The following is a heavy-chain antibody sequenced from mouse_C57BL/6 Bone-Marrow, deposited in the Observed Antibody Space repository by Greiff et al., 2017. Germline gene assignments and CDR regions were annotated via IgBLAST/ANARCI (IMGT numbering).Heavy chain of an antibody. V-gene: IGHV1-52*01. CDR1: GYTFTSYW. CDR2: IDPSDSET. D-gene: IGHD1-1*01. CDR3: ARSDPIRGYFDY. J-gene: IGHJ2*01. Sequence: VQLQQPGAELVRPGSSVKLSCTASGYTFTSYWMHWVKQRPIQGLEWIGNIDPSDSETHYNQKFKDKATLTVDKSSSTAYMQLSSLTSEDSAVYYCARSDPIRGYFDYWGQGTTLTVSS.